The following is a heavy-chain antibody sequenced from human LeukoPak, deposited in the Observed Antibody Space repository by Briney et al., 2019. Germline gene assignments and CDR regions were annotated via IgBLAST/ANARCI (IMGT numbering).Heavy chain of an antibody. CDR3: VRGKANYGSGSDV. CDR1: GFTFSSYE. Sequence: PGGSLRLSCAASGFTFSSYEMNRVRQAPGKGLEWVSSISSSSSYIYYADSVKGRFTISRDNARNSLYLQMNSLRAEDTAVYYCVRGKANYGSGSDVWGKGTTVTVSS. CDR2: ISSSSSYI. V-gene: IGHV3-21*01. J-gene: IGHJ6*04. D-gene: IGHD3-10*01.